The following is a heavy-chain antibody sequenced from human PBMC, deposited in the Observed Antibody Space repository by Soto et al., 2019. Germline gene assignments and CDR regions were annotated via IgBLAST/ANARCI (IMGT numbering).Heavy chain of an antibody. D-gene: IGHD1-26*01. CDR2: IYYTGST. Sequence: SGTLSLSCTVSGGSTNHEYWSCIRQPTGKGLEWIGYIYYTGSTNYNPSLKSRVTISLDASKNQFSLKMNSVTAADTAVYYCARLAATVVFDIRGQGT. CDR1: GGSTNHEY. V-gene: IGHV4-59*08. CDR3: ARLAATVVFDI. J-gene: IGHJ3*02.